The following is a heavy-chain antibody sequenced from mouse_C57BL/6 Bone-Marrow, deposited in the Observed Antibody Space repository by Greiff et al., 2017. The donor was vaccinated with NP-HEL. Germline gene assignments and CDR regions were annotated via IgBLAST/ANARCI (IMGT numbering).Heavy chain of an antibody. CDR1: GFNIKDDY. CDR2: IDPENGDT. Sequence: VQLKESGAELVRPGASVKLSCTASGFNIKDDYMHWVKQRPEQGLEWIGWIDPENGDTEYASQFQGKATITADTSSNTAYLQLSSLTSEDTAVYYCTTHLYDYRYYAMDYWGQGTSVTVSS. J-gene: IGHJ4*01. CDR3: TTHLYDYRYYAMDY. V-gene: IGHV14-4*01. D-gene: IGHD2-4*01.